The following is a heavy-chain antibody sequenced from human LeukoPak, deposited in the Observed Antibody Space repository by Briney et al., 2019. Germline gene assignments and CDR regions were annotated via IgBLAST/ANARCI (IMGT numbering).Heavy chain of an antibody. CDR2: IIPILGIA. CDR3: ARAQDIVVVVAATLDY. D-gene: IGHD2-15*01. CDR1: GGTFSSYA. V-gene: IGHV1-69*04. J-gene: IGHJ4*02. Sequence: SVKVSCKASGGTFSSYAISWVRQAPGQGLEWMGRIIPILGIANYAQKFQGRVTITADKSTSTAYMELSSLRSEDTAVYYCARAQDIVVVVAATLDYWGQGTLVTVSS.